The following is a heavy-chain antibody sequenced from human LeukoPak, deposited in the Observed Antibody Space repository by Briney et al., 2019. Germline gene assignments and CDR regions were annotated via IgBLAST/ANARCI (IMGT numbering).Heavy chain of an antibody. CDR1: GFTFSNYG. J-gene: IGHJ4*02. V-gene: IGHV3-21*01. D-gene: IGHD4-11*01. CDR3: ARLADYGNYGPREYLDF. CDR2: ISSSSSSI. Sequence: TGVSLRLSCAASGFTFSNYGMNWVRQAPGKGLEWVSSISSSSSSIYYADSLKGRFTISRDNAKTSLYLQMNSLRAEDTAVYYCARLADYGNYGPREYLDFWGQGTLVTVSS.